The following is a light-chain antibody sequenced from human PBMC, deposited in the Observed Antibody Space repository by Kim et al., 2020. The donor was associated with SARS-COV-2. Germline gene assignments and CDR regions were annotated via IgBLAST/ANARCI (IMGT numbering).Light chain of an antibody. V-gene: IGKV2-30*01. CDR2: KVS. CDR1: QSLLNTNGDTD. CDR3: MQNTHWPYT. J-gene: IGKJ2*01. Sequence: DVVVTQSPLSLPVTLGQPASISCRSSQSLLNTNGDTDLNWFQQRPGQSPRPLIYKVSKRDSGVPDRFSGSGSGTDFTLKISRVEAEDVVVYYCMQNTHWPYTFGQGTKLEI.